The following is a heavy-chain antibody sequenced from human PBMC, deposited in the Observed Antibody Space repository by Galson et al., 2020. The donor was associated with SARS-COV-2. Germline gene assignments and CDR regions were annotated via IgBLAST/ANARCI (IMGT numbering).Heavy chain of an antibody. CDR3: ARGRRDVSMILMIATSASYYFDF. CDR2: INPAGSI. CDR1: GGSFSGYY. J-gene: IGHJ4*02. Sequence: SQASETLSLTCAVYGGSFSGYYWGWIRQSPGKGLQWIGEINPAGSINYNPSLTSRVTISKDTSKNQFSLRLRSVTAADTSMYFCARGRRDVSMILMIATSASYYFDFWGQGSLVTVSS. D-gene: IGHD2-21*01. V-gene: IGHV4-34*01.